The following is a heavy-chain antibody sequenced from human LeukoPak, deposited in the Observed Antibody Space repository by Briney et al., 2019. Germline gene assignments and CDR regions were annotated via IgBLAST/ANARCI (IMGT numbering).Heavy chain of an antibody. Sequence: ASVKVSCKASGYTFTSYDINWVRQATGQGLEWIGWMNPNSGNTGYAQKFQGRVTMTRNTSISTAYMELSSLRSEDTAVYYCARHPPRRSNYYYYGMDVWGQGTTVTVSS. D-gene: IGHD4-11*01. J-gene: IGHJ6*02. V-gene: IGHV1-8*01. CDR1: GYTFTSYD. CDR3: ARHPPRRSNYYYYGMDV. CDR2: MNPNSGNT.